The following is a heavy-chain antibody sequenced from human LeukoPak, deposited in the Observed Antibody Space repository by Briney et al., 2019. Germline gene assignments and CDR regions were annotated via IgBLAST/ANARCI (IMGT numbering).Heavy chain of an antibody. CDR1: GGSISSYY. V-gene: IGHV4-59*05. CDR2: IYYSGST. CDR3: ARQGYSSGWYFDY. J-gene: IGHJ4*02. Sequence: KTSETLSLTCTVSGGSISSYYWSWIRQPPGKGLEWIGSIYYSGSTYYNPSLKSRVTISVDTSKNQFSLKLSSVTAADTAVYYCARQGYSSGWYFDYWGQGTLVTVSS. D-gene: IGHD6-19*01.